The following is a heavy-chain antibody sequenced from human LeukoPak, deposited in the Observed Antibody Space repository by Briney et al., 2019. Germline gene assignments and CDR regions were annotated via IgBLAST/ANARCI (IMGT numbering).Heavy chain of an antibody. CDR1: GFTFSNFA. J-gene: IGHJ4*02. V-gene: IGHV3-30*04. CDR3: ARDWTGTPDY. D-gene: IGHD3/OR15-3a*01. Sequence: GGSLRLSCAASGFTFSNFAMHWVRQAPGKGLEWVVVISYDGSNKFYSDSVKGRFTISRDNSQNTLYVQMDSLRDEDTAVYYCARDWTGTPDYWGQGTLITVSS. CDR2: ISYDGSNK.